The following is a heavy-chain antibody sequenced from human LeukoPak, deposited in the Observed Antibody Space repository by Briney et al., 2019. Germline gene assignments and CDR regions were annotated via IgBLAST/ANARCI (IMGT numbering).Heavy chain of an antibody. V-gene: IGHV3-7*01. CDR3: VSSRDGYNWDYFDY. CDR1: GFTFSNYW. J-gene: IGHJ4*02. CDR2: IKKDGSEK. D-gene: IGHD5-24*01. Sequence: GGSLRLSCAASGFTFSNYWMSWVRQAPGKGLEWVVNIKKDGSEKYYVGSVKGRFTISRDNDKNSLYLQMNSLSAEDTAVYYCVSSRDGYNWDYFDYWGQGTLVTVSS.